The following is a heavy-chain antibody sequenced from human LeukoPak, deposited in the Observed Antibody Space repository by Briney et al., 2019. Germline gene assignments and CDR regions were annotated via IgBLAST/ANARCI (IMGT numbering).Heavy chain of an antibody. J-gene: IGHJ4*02. CDR1: GYTFTGYY. CDR3: ARSSAAGQSTPVD. CDR2: INPNSGDT. D-gene: IGHD6-13*01. V-gene: IGHV1-2*02. Sequence: GASVKVSCKASGYTFTGYYMHWVRQAPGQGLEWMGWINPNSGDTNYARKFQGRVTMTRDTSISTAYMELSRLRSDDTAVYYCARSSAAGQSTPVDWGQGTLVTVSS.